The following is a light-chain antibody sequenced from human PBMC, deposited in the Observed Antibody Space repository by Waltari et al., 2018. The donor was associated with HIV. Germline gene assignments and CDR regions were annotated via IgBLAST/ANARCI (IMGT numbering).Light chain of an antibody. CDR3: AAWGNSLSLL. J-gene: IGLJ2*01. Sequence: QSVLTQPPSASGPPGQRVTISCSGSSSNLGSNYVYLYQQPPGTAPQLLLYRNNQRPAGVPDRFAGSKSGTSASLAISGLRSEDEADYYCAAWGNSLSLLFGGGTKLTVL. V-gene: IGLV1-47*01. CDR2: RNN. CDR1: SSNLGSNY.